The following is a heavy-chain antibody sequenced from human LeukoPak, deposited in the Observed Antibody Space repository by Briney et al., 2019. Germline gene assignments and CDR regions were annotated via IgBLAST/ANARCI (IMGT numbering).Heavy chain of an antibody. CDR2: ISGSGGST. D-gene: IGHD2-2*01. CDR3: ARAVYCSSTSCYRGYFDY. J-gene: IGHJ4*02. Sequence: GGSLRLSCAASGFTFSSYAMSWVRQAPGKGLEWVSAISGSGGSTYYADSVKGRFTISRDNAKNSLYLQMNSLRAEDTAVYYCARAVYCSSTSCYRGYFDYWGQGTLVTVSS. V-gene: IGHV3-23*01. CDR1: GFTFSSYA.